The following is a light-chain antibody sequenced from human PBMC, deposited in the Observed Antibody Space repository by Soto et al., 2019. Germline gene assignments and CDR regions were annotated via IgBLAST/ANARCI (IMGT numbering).Light chain of an antibody. V-gene: IGKV1-33*01. CDR1: QDISNN. J-gene: IGKJ4*01. Sequence: DIQMTQSPSSLSASVGDRVTITCQASQDISNNLNWFQQKPGKAPKLLIYDASNLETGVPSRFSGSGSGTDFTLIIGSLQPEDVGTYYCQQYDTLPPTFGGGTKVEIK. CDR2: DAS. CDR3: QQYDTLPPT.